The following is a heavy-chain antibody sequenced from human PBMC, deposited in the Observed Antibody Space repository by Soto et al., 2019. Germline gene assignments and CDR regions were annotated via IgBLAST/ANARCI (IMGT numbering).Heavy chain of an antibody. CDR2: ISSSSSYT. CDR3: ARLCGSCYEGGFFDY. Sequence: GGSLRLSCAASGFTFSDYYMSWIRQAPGKGLEWVSYISSSSSYTNYADSVKGRFTISRDNAKNSLYLQMNSLRAEDTAVYYCARLCGSCYEGGFFDYWGQGTLVTVSS. J-gene: IGHJ4*02. V-gene: IGHV3-11*06. D-gene: IGHD2-2*01. CDR1: GFTFSDYY.